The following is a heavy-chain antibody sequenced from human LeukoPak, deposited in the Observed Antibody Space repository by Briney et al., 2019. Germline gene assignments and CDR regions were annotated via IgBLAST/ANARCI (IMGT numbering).Heavy chain of an antibody. CDR3: ARVVEDYDFWSGYNYYYYYMDV. D-gene: IGHD3-3*01. Sequence: SETVSLTCTVSGGSISSGSYYWSWIRQPAGKGLEWIGRIYTSGSTNYNPSLKSRVTISVDTSKNQFSLKLSSATAADTAVYYCARVVEDYDFWSGYNYYYYYMDVWGKGTTVTVSS. V-gene: IGHV4-61*02. J-gene: IGHJ6*03. CDR1: GGSISSGSYY. CDR2: IYTSGST.